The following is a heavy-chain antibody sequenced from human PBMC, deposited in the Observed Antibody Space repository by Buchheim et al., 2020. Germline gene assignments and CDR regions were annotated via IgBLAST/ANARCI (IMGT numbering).Heavy chain of an antibody. CDR2: INSDGSST. J-gene: IGHJ6*02. CDR1: GFTFSSYW. Sequence: EVQLVESGGGLVQPGGSLRLSCAASGFTFSSYWMHWVRQAPGKGLVWVSRINSDGSSTSYADSVKGRFTISRDTAKNTLYLQMNSLRAEDTAVYYCARGTYYYDSSGYYPLRMNYYYGMDVWGQGTT. CDR3: ARGTYYYDSSGYYPLRMNYYYGMDV. V-gene: IGHV3-74*01. D-gene: IGHD3-22*01.